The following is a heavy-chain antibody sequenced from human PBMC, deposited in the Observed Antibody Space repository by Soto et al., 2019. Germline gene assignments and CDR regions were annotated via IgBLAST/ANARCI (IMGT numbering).Heavy chain of an antibody. D-gene: IGHD4-17*01. J-gene: IGHJ4*02. CDR2: INHSGST. Sequence: SETLSLTCAVYGGSFSGYYWSWIRQPPGKGLEWIGEINHSGSTNYNPSLKSRVTISVDTSKNQFSLKLSSVTAADTAVYYCARGMTTVTYYFDYWGQGTLVTVSS. CDR1: GGSFSGYY. CDR3: ARGMTTVTYYFDY. V-gene: IGHV4-34*01.